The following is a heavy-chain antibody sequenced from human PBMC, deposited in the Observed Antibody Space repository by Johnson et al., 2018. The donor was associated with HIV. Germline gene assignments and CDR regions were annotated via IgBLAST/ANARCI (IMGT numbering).Heavy chain of an antibody. CDR1: GFTFDDYA. Sequence: VQLVESGGGVVRPGRSMRLSCAASGFTFDDYAMHWVRQPPGKGLEWVSAISGSGGSTYYADSVKGRFTISRDNSKNTLYLQMTSLRTEDTAVYFCAKVHIAARWSDAFDIWGQGTMVTVSS. CDR3: AKVHIAARWSDAFDI. D-gene: IGHD6-6*01. V-gene: IGHV3-23*04. J-gene: IGHJ3*02. CDR2: ISGSGGST.